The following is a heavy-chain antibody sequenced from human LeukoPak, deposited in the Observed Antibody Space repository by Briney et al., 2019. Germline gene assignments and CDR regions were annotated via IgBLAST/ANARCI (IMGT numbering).Heavy chain of an antibody. J-gene: IGHJ4*02. V-gene: IGHV3-23*01. CDR1: GFTFSSYA. Sequence: GGSLRLSCAASGFTFSSYAMSRVRQAPGKGLEWVSAISGSGGSTYYADSVKGRYTISRDNSKNTLYLQMNSLRAEDTAVYYCAKGGLLRYFDWLLLPFDYWGQGTLVTVSS. CDR2: ISGSGGST. CDR3: AKGGLLRYFDWLLLPFDY. D-gene: IGHD3-9*01.